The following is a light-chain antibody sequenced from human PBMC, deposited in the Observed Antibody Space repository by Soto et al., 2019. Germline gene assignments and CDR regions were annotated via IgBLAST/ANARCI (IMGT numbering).Light chain of an antibody. CDR2: AAS. CDR3: QQSSTTPWT. Sequence: DIPMTQSPSSLSASVGGRVTITCRASQSVSKYLNWYQQKPGKAPKLLIYAASTLESVVPSRFSGRGSGTDFTLTISSLQPEDFATDYCQQSSTTPWTFGQGTKVEV. V-gene: IGKV1-39*01. J-gene: IGKJ1*01. CDR1: QSVSKY.